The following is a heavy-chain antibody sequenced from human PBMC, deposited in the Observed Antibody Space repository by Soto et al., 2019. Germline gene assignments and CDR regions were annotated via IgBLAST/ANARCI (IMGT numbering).Heavy chain of an antibody. V-gene: IGHV1-8*01. J-gene: IGHJ4*02. Sequence: QAQLVQSGAEVKKPGASVKVSCKASGYTFTGYDINWVRQATGQGLEWMGWMNPNRGNTSYAQNLQGRVTMTRDNSITTAYMELTSLRDDDSAVYYCAGEKVGTTGIDFWGQGTLVTVSS. CDR2: MNPNRGNT. D-gene: IGHD1-26*01. CDR1: GYTFTGYD. CDR3: AGEKVGTTGIDF.